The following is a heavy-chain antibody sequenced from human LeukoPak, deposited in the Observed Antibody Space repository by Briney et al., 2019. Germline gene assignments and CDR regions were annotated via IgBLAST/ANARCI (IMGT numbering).Heavy chain of an antibody. CDR2: TNTAGTIT. V-gene: IGHV3-74*01. D-gene: IGHD3-22*01. CDR1: GFTFRRYW. CDR3: AREYVVITNYYYYGMDV. Sequence: GGSLRLSCEVSGFTFRRYWMHWVRQVPGKGLLWGARTNTAGTITTYADSVKGRFTISRDNSKNTLYLQMNSLRAEDTAVYYCAREYVVITNYYYYGMDVWGQGTTVTVSS. J-gene: IGHJ6*02.